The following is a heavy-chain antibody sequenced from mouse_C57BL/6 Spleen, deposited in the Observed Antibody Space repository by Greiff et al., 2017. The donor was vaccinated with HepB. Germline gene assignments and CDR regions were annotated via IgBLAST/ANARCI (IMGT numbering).Heavy chain of an antibody. Sequence: QVQLQQPGAELVRPGSSVKLSCKASGYTFTSYWMHWVKQRPIQGLEWIGNIDPSDSETHYNQKFKDKATLTVDKSSSTAYMQLSSLTSEDSAVYYWAKEGGDYYGSSWGYAMDYWGQGTSVTVSS. D-gene: IGHD1-1*01. CDR2: IDPSDSET. CDR1: GYTFTSYW. J-gene: IGHJ4*01. CDR3: AKEGGDYYGSSWGYAMDY. V-gene: IGHV1-52*01.